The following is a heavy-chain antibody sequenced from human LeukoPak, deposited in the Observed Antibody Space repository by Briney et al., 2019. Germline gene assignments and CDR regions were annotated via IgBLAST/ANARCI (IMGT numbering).Heavy chain of an antibody. J-gene: IGHJ5*02. CDR3: ARGYSSSWYFNWFDP. D-gene: IGHD6-13*01. CDR1: GGSISSGAYY. V-gene: IGHV4-61*02. Sequence: SETLSLTCTVSGGSISSGAYYWSWIRQPAGKGLEWIGRISTSGSTNYNPSLKSRVTISVDTSKNQFSLKLSSVTAADTAVYYCARGYSSSWYFNWFDPWGQGTLVTVSS. CDR2: ISTSGST.